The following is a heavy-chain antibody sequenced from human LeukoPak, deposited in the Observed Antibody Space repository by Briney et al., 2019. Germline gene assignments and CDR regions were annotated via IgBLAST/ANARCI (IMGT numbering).Heavy chain of an antibody. J-gene: IGHJ4*02. D-gene: IGHD3-22*01. CDR3: ARESDGGGYRFDY. CDR2: ISSIGDRTF. Sequence: GGSLRLSCAASGFTFSSYEMIWVRQAPGQGLEWLAYISSIGDRTFYCSDSMKGRFTVSRDNAKNSLYLQMNTLTIEDTAVYYCARESDGGGYRFDYWGQGSLVTVSS. CDR1: GFTFSSYE. V-gene: IGHV3-48*03.